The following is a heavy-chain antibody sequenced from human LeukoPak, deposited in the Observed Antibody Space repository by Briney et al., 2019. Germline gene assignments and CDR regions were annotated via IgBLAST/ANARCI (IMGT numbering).Heavy chain of an antibody. J-gene: IGHJ4*02. CDR2: ISGLSTYI. CDR3: GRAFPPLRTSSAGDL. Sequence: GGALRDSSSASGVTFSDYDMSWVRQAPGKGLEWVSSISGLSTYIYYGDSVKGRFSISRDNAKNSVYLQMNSLGVEDTAIYYCGRAFPPLRTSSAGDLWGQGILVTVSS. D-gene: IGHD3-16*01. CDR1: GVTFSDYD. V-gene: IGHV3-21*01.